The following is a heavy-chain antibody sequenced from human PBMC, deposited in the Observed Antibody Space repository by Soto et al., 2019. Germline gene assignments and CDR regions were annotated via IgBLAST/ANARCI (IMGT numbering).Heavy chain of an antibody. J-gene: IGHJ4*02. Sequence: EVQLVESGGGLVKPGGSLRLSCAASGFTFSSYSMNWVRQAPGKGLEWVSSISSSSSYIYYTDSVKGRFTISRDNAKNSLYLQMYSLRAEDTAVYYCARARGAVTTLVDYWGQGTLVTVSS. CDR3: ARARGAVTTLVDY. CDR1: GFTFSSYS. CDR2: ISSSSSYI. D-gene: IGHD4-17*01. V-gene: IGHV3-21*01.